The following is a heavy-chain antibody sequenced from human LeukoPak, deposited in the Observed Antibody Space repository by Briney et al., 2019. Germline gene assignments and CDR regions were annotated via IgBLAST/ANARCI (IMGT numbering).Heavy chain of an antibody. D-gene: IGHD5-18*01. Sequence: PSETLSLTCTVSGGSISSYYYSWIRQPPGKGLEWIGYIYYSGSTNYNPSLKSRVTISVDTSKNQFSLKLSSVTAADTAVYYCARASREGYSYGWDIDYWGQGTLVTVSS. CDR2: IYYSGST. CDR1: GGSISSYY. V-gene: IGHV4-59*01. J-gene: IGHJ4*02. CDR3: ARASREGYSYGWDIDY.